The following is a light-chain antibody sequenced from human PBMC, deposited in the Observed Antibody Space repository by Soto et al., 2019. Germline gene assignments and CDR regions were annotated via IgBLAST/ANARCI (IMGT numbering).Light chain of an antibody. CDR1: QSISSY. CDR3: QQSYSTPRT. CDR2: AAS. J-gene: IGKJ1*01. V-gene: IGKV1-39*01. Sequence: DIQMTQSPSSLSASVGDRVTITCRASQSISSYLNWYQQKPGKAPKLLIYAASSLQTGVPSRFGGSVSGTDFSLTISSLQPEEFSTYYFQQSYSTPRTLGQGTNVDIK.